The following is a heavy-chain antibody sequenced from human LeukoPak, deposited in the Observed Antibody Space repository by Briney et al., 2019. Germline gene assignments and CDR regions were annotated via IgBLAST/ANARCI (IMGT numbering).Heavy chain of an antibody. Sequence: PGGSLRLSCAASGFTFTSYSMSWVRQAPGKGLEWVSGTSDRGDYTYYADSVKGRFTISRDNSKNSLYLQMNSLRAEETAVYYCARGGDAFDYWGQGTLVSVSS. CDR2: TSDRGDYT. D-gene: IGHD3-10*01. J-gene: IGHJ4*02. V-gene: IGHV3-23*01. CDR1: GFTFTSYS. CDR3: ARGGDAFDY.